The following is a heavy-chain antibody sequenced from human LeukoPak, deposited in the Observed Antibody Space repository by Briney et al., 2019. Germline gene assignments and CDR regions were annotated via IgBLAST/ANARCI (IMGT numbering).Heavy chain of an antibody. CDR1: GGSFSGYY. CDR3: ASTYYYGALGY. D-gene: IGHD3-10*01. J-gene: IGHJ4*02. Sequence: PSETLSLTCAVYGGSFSGYYWSWIRQPPGKGLEWIGEINHSGSTNYNPSLKSRVTISVDTSKNQFSLKLSSVTAADTAVYYCASTYYYGALGYWGQGTLVTVSS. V-gene: IGHV4-34*01. CDR2: INHSGST.